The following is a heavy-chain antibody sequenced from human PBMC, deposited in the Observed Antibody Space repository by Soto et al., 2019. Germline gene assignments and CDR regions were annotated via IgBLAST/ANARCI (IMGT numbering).Heavy chain of an antibody. CDR1: GFTVSSNY. D-gene: IGHD6-13*01. Sequence: EVQLVESGGGLIQPGGSLRLSCAASGFTVSSNYMSWVRQAPGKGLEWVSVIYSGGSTYYADSVKGRFTISRDNAKNTLYLQMNSLRAEDTAVYYCARSASSRLLDYWGQGTLVTVSS. CDR2: IYSGGST. V-gene: IGHV3-53*01. J-gene: IGHJ4*02. CDR3: ARSASSRLLDY.